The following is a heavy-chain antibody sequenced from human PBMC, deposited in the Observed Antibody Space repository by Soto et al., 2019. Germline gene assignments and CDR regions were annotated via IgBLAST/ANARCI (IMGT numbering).Heavy chain of an antibody. CDR3: AREDITLVRNRDYYYGMDV. J-gene: IGHJ6*02. Sequence: ASVKVSCKASGYTFTGYYMHWVRQAPGQGLEWMGWINPNSGGTNYAQKFQGRVTMTRDTSISTGYMELSSLRSDDTAVYYCAREDITLVRNRDYYYGMDVWGQGTRVTVSS. CDR2: INPNSGGT. D-gene: IGHD3-10*01. V-gene: IGHV1-2*02. CDR1: GYTFTGYY.